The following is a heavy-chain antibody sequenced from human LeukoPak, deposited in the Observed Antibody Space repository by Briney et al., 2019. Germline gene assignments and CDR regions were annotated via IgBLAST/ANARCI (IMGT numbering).Heavy chain of an antibody. D-gene: IGHD6-13*01. CDR2: MNPNSGNT. V-gene: IGHV1-8*01. Sequence: GASVKVSFTSSGYTFTIYDINWVRQATGQGLEWLGWMNPNSGNTGYSQKFQGRVTMTRNTSISTAYRELSSLRSEDTAVYYCARGAEYSSSWFPVRYYYGMDVWGQGTTVTVSS. CDR3: ARGAEYSSSWFPVRYYYGMDV. CDR1: GYTFTIYD. J-gene: IGHJ6*02.